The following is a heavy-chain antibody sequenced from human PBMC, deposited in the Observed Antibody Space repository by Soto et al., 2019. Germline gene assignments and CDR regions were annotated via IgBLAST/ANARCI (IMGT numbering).Heavy chain of an antibody. J-gene: IGHJ4*02. CDR3: ARGEPKSSTTGGFDY. V-gene: IGHV4-59*01. CDR1: GGSINSYY. Sequence: PSESLALPGPVSGGSINSYYWNWIRQAPGKGLEWIGFVFYNGITNYNPSLKSRVTISVETSKKQISLRLTSVTAADTAVYFCARGEPKSSTTGGFDYWGQGTLVTVSS. CDR2: VFYNGIT. D-gene: IGHD4-17*01.